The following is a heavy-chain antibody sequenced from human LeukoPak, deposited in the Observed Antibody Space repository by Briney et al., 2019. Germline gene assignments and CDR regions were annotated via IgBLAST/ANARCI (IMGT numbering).Heavy chain of an antibody. J-gene: IGHJ4*02. CDR3: ARDRGGGYVGVFDY. CDR2: ISYDGSNK. V-gene: IGHV3-30-3*01. D-gene: IGHD5-12*01. CDR1: GFTFSGYW. Sequence: GGSLRLSCAASGFTFSGYWMTWVRQAPGKGLEWVAVISYDGSNKYYADSVKGRFTISRDNSKNTLYLQMNSLRAEDTAVYYCARDRGGGYVGVFDYWGQGTLVTVSS.